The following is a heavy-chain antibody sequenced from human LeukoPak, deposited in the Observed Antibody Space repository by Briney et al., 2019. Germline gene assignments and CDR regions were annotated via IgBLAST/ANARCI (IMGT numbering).Heavy chain of an antibody. J-gene: IGHJ5*02. CDR1: GGSISSGGYY. CDR3: ARGSRYCTNGVCYALPAVFYKRYNWFDP. V-gene: IGHV4-31*03. CDR2: IYYSGST. Sequence: NPSETLSLTCTVSGGSISSGGYYWSWIRQHPGKGLEWIGYIYYSGSTYYNPSLKSRVTISVDTSKNQFSLKLSSVTAADTAVYYCARGSRYCTNGVCYALPAVFYKRYNWFDPWGQGTLVTVSS. D-gene: IGHD2-8*01.